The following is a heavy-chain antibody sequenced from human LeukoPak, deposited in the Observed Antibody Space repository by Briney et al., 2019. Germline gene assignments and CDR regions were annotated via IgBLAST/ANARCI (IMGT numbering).Heavy chain of an antibody. CDR3: ARDKWTPGY. D-gene: IGHD1-26*01. Sequence: PGGSLRLSCAASGFTFSSYWMTWVRQAPGEGREWVGNIKQDGSEKYYVDSVRGRFTISRDNAKNSLYLQMNSLRAEDTAVYYCARDKWTPGYWGQGTLVTVSS. V-gene: IGHV3-7*01. CDR2: IKQDGSEK. J-gene: IGHJ4*02. CDR1: GFTFSSYW.